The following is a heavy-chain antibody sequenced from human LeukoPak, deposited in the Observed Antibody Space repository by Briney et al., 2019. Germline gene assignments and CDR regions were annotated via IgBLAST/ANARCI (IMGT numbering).Heavy chain of an antibody. CDR1: GFTLSSYW. D-gene: IGHD5-12*01. V-gene: IGHV3-74*01. CDR2: INSDGSSR. Sequence: PGGSLRLSCAASGFTLSSYWMHWVRQAPGKGLVWVSRINSDGSSRSYADSVKGRFTISRDNAKNTLYLQMNSLRAEDTAVYYCARDGYELDAFDIWGRGTMVTVSS. J-gene: IGHJ3*02. CDR3: ARDGYELDAFDI.